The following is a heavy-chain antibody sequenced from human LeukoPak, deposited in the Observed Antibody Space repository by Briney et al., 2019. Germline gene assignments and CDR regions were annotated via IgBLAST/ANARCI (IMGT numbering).Heavy chain of an antibody. Sequence: GGSLRLSCAASAFTFSNYGMHWVRQTPGKGLEWVAVISYDGSNKYYADSVKGRFTISRDNSKNTLYLQMNSLRAEDTAVYYCARGYYYDSSSYYSAFDIWGQGTMVTVSS. CDR3: ARGYYYDSSSYYSAFDI. D-gene: IGHD3-22*01. V-gene: IGHV3-30*03. J-gene: IGHJ3*02. CDR2: ISYDGSNK. CDR1: AFTFSNYG.